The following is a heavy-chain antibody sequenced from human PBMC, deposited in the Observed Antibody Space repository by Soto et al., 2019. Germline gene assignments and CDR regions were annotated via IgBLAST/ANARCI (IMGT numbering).Heavy chain of an antibody. CDR2: ISGDGATV. D-gene: IGHD3-3*01. CDR1: GFTFISYS. J-gene: IGHJ3*02. Sequence: GSLRVSCAASGFTFISYSMNWVRQAPGKGLEWVSYISGDGATVYYADSVKGRFTITRDNAVDSLYLQMNSLRAEDTAVYYYAKDKRITMFGGVRAVDIWGQGTMVTVSS. V-gene: IGHV3-48*01. CDR3: AKDKRITMFGGVRAVDI.